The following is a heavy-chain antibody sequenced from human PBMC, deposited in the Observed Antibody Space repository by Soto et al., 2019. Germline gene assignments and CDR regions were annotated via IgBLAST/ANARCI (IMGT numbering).Heavy chain of an antibody. D-gene: IGHD1-1*01. J-gene: IGHJ4*02. CDR2: IYSDGTT. CDR1: GFNVNNNH. V-gene: IGHV3-53*01. Sequence: EVQLVESGGGWIQPGGSLRLSCAASGFNVNNNHMSWVRQAPGKGLEWLSIIYSDGTTYYADSVKGRFTISRDNSKNTVYLQMDSLRAEDTALYYCLPAQVVWTYWGQGTLVTLSS. CDR3: LPAQVVWTY.